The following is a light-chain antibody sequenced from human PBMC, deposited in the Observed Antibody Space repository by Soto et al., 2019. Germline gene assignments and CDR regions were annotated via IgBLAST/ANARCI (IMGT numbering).Light chain of an antibody. CDR3: QQYNNWLIT. V-gene: IGKV3-15*01. J-gene: IGKJ5*01. CDR1: QSVSGN. Sequence: EIVMTQSPATLSVSPGERATLSCRASQSVSGNLAWYQQKPGQAPSLLIYGASTRPTGLPARFSGSGSGTELTLTISSLQSEDFAVYYCQQYNNWLITFGQGTRLEIK. CDR2: GAS.